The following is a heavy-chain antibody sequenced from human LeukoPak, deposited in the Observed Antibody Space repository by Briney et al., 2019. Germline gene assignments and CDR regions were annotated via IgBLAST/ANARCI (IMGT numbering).Heavy chain of an antibody. CDR2: ISGSGGST. D-gene: IGHD1-14*01. CDR1: GFTFSSYA. V-gene: IGHV3-23*01. J-gene: IGHJ6*04. CDR3: ARGGILVYYYYGMDV. Sequence: GGSLRLSCATSGFTFSSYAMSWVRQAPGKGLEWVSAISGSGGSTYYADSVKGRFTISRDNSKNTLYLQMNSLRAEDTAVSYCARGGILVYYYYGMDVWGKGTTVTVSS.